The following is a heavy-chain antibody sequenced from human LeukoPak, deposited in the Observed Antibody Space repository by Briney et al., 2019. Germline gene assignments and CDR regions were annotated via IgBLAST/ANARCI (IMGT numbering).Heavy chain of an antibody. J-gene: IGHJ4*02. Sequence: ASVTVSFTASGGTFTSYAISWVRQAPGQGLEWMGRIIPILGIANYAQKFQGRVTITPDKSTSTAYMELSSLRSEDTAVYYCARDSIIFDYWGQGTLVTVSS. CDR3: ARDSIIFDY. V-gene: IGHV1-69*04. CDR2: IIPILGIA. CDR1: GGTFTSYA.